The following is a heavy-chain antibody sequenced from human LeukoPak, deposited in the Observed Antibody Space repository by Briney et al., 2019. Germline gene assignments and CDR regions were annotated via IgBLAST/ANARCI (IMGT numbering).Heavy chain of an antibody. J-gene: IGHJ6*02. CDR2: ISSSSSYI. CDR1: GFTFSSYS. CDR3: ARAVDGDYGNGAIYYYYGMDV. V-gene: IGHV3-21*01. D-gene: IGHD4-17*01. Sequence: PGGSLRLSCAASGFTFSSYSMNWVRQAPGKGLEWVSSISSSSSYIYYADSVKGRFTISRDNAKNSLYLQMNSLRAEDTAVYYCARAVDGDYGNGAIYYYYGMDVWGQGTTVTVSS.